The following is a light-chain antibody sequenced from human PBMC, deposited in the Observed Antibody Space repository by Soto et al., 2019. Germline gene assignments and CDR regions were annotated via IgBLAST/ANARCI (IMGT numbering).Light chain of an antibody. V-gene: IGKV3-20*01. CDR3: QQYGRWWT. J-gene: IGKJ1*01. CDR1: QSVSSSY. CDR2: GAS. Sequence: IVLTQSPGTLSLSPGERATLSCRASQSVSSSYLAWYQQKPGQAPRLLIYGASSRATGIPDRFSGSGSGTDFTLTISRLEPEDFAVYYCQQYGRWWTFGQGTKVEIK.